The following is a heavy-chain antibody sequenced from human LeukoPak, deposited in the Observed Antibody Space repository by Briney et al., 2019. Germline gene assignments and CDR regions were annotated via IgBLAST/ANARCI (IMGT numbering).Heavy chain of an antibody. CDR2: INHSGST. D-gene: IGHD5-24*01. CDR3: ARGGGRDGYKNEEPDGYWFDP. Sequence: SETLSLTCAVYGGSFSGYYWSWIRQPPGKGLEWIGEINHSGSTNYNPSLKSRVTISVDTSKNQFSLKLSSVTAADTAVYYCARGGGRDGYKNEEPDGYWFDPWGQGTLVTVSS. V-gene: IGHV4-34*01. J-gene: IGHJ5*02. CDR1: GGSFSGYY.